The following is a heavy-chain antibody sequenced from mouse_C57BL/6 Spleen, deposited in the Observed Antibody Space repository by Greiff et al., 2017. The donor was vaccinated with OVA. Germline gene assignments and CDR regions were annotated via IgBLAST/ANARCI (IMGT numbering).Heavy chain of an antibody. J-gene: IGHJ2*01. CDR3: AREGFITTVVNY. V-gene: IGHV1-82*01. CDR2: IYPGDGDT. D-gene: IGHD1-1*01. Sequence: QVQLQQSGPELVKPGASVKISCKASGYAFSSSWMNWVKQRPGKGLEWIGRIYPGDGDTNYNGKFKGKATLTADKSSSTAYMQLSSLTSEDSAVYFCAREGFITTVVNYWGQGTTLTVSS. CDR1: GYAFSSSW.